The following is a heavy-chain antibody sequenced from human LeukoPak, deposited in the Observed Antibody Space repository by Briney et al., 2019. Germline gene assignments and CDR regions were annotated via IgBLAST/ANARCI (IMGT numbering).Heavy chain of an antibody. V-gene: IGHV4-30-4*08. CDR1: GGSFSGYY. Sequence: PSETLSLTCAVYGGSFSGYYWSWIRQPPGKGLDWIGYIYYSGSTYYNPTLKSRVTISVDTSKNQFSLKLSSVTAADTAVYYCARYVLRFLEWSNNWFDPWGQGTLVTVSS. CDR2: IYYSGST. D-gene: IGHD3-3*01. J-gene: IGHJ5*02. CDR3: ARYVLRFLEWSNNWFDP.